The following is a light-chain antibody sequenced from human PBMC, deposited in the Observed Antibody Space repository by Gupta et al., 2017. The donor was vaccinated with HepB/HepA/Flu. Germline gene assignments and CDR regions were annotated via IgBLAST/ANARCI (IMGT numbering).Light chain of an antibody. J-gene: IGKJ4*01. CDR1: QGIRND. V-gene: IGKV1-6*01. CDR3: LQDFTYPLT. Sequence: AIQMTQSPSSLSASVGDRVTITCRASQGIRNDLGWYQQKPGKASKVLIYGATYLQSGVPSRFSGSGSGTDFSLTISSLQPEDFATYYCLQDFTYPLTFGGGTKVEIK. CDR2: GAT.